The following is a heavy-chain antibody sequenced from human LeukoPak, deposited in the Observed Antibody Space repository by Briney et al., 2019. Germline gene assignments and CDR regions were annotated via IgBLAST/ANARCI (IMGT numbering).Heavy chain of an antibody. CDR3: ARSHGYSSSYFDY. CDR1: GFTFRSYS. V-gene: IGHV3-21*01. D-gene: IGHD6-13*01. Sequence: GGSLRLSCAASGFTFRSYSMNWVRQAPGKGLEWVSSISSSSYIYYADSVKGRFTISRDNAKNSLYLQMNRLRAEDTAVYYCARSHGYSSSYFDYWGQGTLVTVSS. CDR2: ISSSSYI. J-gene: IGHJ4*02.